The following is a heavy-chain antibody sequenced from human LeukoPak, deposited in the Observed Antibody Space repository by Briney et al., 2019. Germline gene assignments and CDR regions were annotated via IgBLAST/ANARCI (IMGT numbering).Heavy chain of an antibody. CDR1: GFTFSNVW. Sequence: PGGSLRLSCEASGFTFSNVWMNWVRQAPGKGLEWLGRIKTKTDGGTTEYAAPVKGRFTISRDDSKNTVYLQMNSLKTEDTALYYCVTRVKSTGDYWGQGTLVTVSS. CDR3: VTRVKSTGDY. CDR2: IKTKTDGGTT. D-gene: IGHD1-1*01. J-gene: IGHJ4*02. V-gene: IGHV3-15*01.